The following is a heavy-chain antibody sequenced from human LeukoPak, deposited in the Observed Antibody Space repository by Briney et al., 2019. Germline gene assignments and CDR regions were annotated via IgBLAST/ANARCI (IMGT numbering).Heavy chain of an antibody. D-gene: IGHD5-18*01. CDR1: GFTFSSYS. V-gene: IGHV3-21*01. J-gene: IGHJ4*02. Sequence: GGSLRLSCAASGFTFSSYSMNWVRQAPWKGLEWVSSISSSSSYIYYADSVKGRFTISRDNAKNSLYLQMNSLRAEDTAVYYCARDRGGYSYGYDYWGQGTLVTVSS. CDR2: ISSSSSYI. CDR3: ARDRGGYSYGYDY.